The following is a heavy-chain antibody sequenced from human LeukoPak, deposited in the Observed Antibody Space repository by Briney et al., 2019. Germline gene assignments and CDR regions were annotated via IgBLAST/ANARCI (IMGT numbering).Heavy chain of an antibody. CDR3: ARESDSSGWYDS. Sequence: PGRSLILSYAASGFTFSNYGMHCVRQAPGKGLEWVAGISEDGIKKYYADSVKGRFTISRDNSKNSLYLQMSSLRSEDTALYYCARESDSSGWYDSWGQGTLVTVSS. D-gene: IGHD3-22*01. V-gene: IGHV3-30*03. CDR2: ISEDGIKK. CDR1: GFTFSNYG. J-gene: IGHJ5*01.